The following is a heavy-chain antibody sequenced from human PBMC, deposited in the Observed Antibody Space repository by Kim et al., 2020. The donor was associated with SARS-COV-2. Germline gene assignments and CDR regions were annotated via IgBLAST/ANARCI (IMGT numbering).Heavy chain of an antibody. Sequence: GGSLRLSCAASGFTFDDYAMHWVRQAPGKGLEWVSGISWNSGSIGYADFVKGRFTISRDNAKNSLYLQMNSLRAEDTALYYCARDMAYYYGMDVWGQGTTVTVSS. V-gene: IGHV3-9*01. CDR3: ARDMAYYYGMDV. CDR2: ISWNSGSI. CDR1: GFTFDDYA. J-gene: IGHJ6*02.